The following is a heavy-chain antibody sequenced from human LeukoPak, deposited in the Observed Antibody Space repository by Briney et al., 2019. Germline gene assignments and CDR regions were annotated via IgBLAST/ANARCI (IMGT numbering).Heavy chain of an antibody. V-gene: IGHV4-34*01. CDR3: AVQATVTTSDFDY. D-gene: IGHD4-17*01. Sequence: PSETLSLTCAVYGGSFSGYYWSWIRQPPGKGLEWIGEINHSGSTNHNPSLKSRVTISVDTSKNQFSLKLSSVTAADTAVYYCAVQATVTTSDFDYWGQGTLVTVSS. CDR1: GGSFSGYY. J-gene: IGHJ4*02. CDR2: INHSGST.